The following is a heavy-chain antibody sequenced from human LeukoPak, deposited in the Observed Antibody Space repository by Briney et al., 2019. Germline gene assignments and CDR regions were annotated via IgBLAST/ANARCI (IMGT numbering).Heavy chain of an antibody. CDR2: IYYSGST. V-gene: IGHV4-59*12. CDR1: GGSISSYY. CDR3: ARVCRIRYYFDY. J-gene: IGHJ4*02. Sequence: SETLSLTCAVSGGSISSYYWSWIRQPPGKGLEWIGYIYYSGSTYYNPSLKSRVTISVDTSKNQFSLKLSSVTAADTAVYYCARVCRIRYYFDYRGQGTLVTVSS.